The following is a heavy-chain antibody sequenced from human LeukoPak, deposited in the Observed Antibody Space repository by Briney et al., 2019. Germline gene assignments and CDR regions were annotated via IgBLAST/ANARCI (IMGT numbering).Heavy chain of an antibody. CDR1: GFTFSSYS. Sequence: PGGSLRLSCAASGFTFSSYSMNRVRQAPGKGLEWVSSISSSSSYIYYADSVKGRFTISRDNAKNSLYLQMNSLRAEDTAVYYCARLLSSYYFDYWGQGTLVTVSS. CDR3: ARLLSSYYFDY. V-gene: IGHV3-21*01. D-gene: IGHD6-19*01. J-gene: IGHJ4*02. CDR2: ISSSSSYI.